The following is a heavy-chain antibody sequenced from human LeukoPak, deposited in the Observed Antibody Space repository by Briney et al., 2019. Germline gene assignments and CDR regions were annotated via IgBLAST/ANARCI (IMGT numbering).Heavy chain of an antibody. D-gene: IGHD3-22*01. CDR1: GFTFSSYS. V-gene: IGHV3-21*01. Sequence: PGGSLRLSCAASGFTFSSYSMNWVRQAPGKGLEWVSSISSSSSYIYYADSVKGRFTISRDNAKNSLYLQMNSLRAEDTAVYYCARDHWPDYYDSSGYYYPDAFDIWGQGTMVTVSS. J-gene: IGHJ3*02. CDR3: ARDHWPDYYDSSGYYYPDAFDI. CDR2: ISSSSSYI.